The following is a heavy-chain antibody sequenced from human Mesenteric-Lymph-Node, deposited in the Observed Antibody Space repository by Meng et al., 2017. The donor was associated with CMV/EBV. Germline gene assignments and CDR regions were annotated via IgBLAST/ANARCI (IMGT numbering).Heavy chain of an antibody. Sequence: GESLKISCAASGFTFSSYEMNWVRQAPGKGLEWVSYISSSGSTIYYADSVKGRFTISRDNAKNSLYLQMNSLRAEDTAVYYCAKCSSTSCYNWFDPWGQGTLVTVSS. D-gene: IGHD2-2*01. CDR3: AKCSSTSCYNWFDP. CDR2: ISSSGSTI. V-gene: IGHV3-48*03. CDR1: GFTFSSYE. J-gene: IGHJ5*02.